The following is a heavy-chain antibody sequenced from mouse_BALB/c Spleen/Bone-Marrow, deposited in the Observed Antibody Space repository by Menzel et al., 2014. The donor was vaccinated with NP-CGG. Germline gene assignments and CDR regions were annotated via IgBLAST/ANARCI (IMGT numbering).Heavy chain of an antibody. CDR3: ARDPFYYGSPHWYFDV. CDR2: IWAGGST. J-gene: IGHJ1*01. Sequence: VNVVESGPGLVAPSQSLSIPCTVSGFSLTSYGVHWVRQPPGKGLEWLGVIWAGGSTNYNSALMSRLSISKDNSKSQVFLKLNSLQTDDSAMYYCARDPFYYGSPHWYFDVWGAGTTVTVSS. CDR1: GFSLTSYG. D-gene: IGHD1-1*01. V-gene: IGHV2-9*02.